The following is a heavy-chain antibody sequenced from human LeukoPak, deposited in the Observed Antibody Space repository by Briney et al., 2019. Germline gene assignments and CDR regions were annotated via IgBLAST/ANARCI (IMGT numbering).Heavy chain of an antibody. CDR3: ARGEQWELRN. J-gene: IGHJ4*02. Sequence: GGSLRLSCAASGFTFSSNSMNWVRQAPGKGLGWVSSISSSSSYIYYADSVKGRFTISRDNAKNSLYLQMNSLRAEDTAVYYCARGEQWELRNWGQGTLVTVSS. CDR2: ISSSSSYI. D-gene: IGHD1-26*01. CDR1: GFTFSSNS. V-gene: IGHV3-21*01.